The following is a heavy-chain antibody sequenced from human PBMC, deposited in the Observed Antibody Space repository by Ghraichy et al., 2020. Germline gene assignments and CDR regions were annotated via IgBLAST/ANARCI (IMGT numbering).Heavy chain of an antibody. J-gene: IGHJ4*02. CDR3: ARDPGYDFWSGSNHYFDY. V-gene: IGHV3-7*01. CDR1: GFTFSSYW. Sequence: GGSLRLSCAASGFTFSSYWMSWVRQAPGKGLEWVANIKQDGSEKYYVDSVKGRFTISRDNAKNSLYLQMNSLRAEDTAVYYCARDPGYDFWSGSNHYFDYWGQGTLVTVSS. D-gene: IGHD3-3*01. CDR2: IKQDGSEK.